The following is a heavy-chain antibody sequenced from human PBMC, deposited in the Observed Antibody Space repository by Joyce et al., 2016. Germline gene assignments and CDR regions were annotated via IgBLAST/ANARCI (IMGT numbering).Heavy chain of an antibody. CDR3: ARGTRITMVRGVRSDWFDP. CDR1: GGSLSGYH. J-gene: IGHJ5*02. Sequence: QVQLQQWGAGLLKPSETLSLTCAVYGGSLSGYHWSWIRQSPGKGLEWIGEIHDSGSTNYNPFLKTRVTISVDTSKNQFSLKLTSATAADTAVYYCARGTRITMVRGVRSDWFDPWGQGTQVTVSS. D-gene: IGHD3-10*01. V-gene: IGHV4-34*01. CDR2: IHDSGST.